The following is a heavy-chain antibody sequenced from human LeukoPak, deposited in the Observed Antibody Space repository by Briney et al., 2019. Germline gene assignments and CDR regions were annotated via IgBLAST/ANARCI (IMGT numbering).Heavy chain of an antibody. CDR3: ARIAMVRGVIVYFDY. CDR2: ISSNGGST. V-gene: IGHV3-64*01. J-gene: IGHJ4*02. D-gene: IGHD3-10*01. Sequence: GGSLRLSCAASGFTFSSYAMHWVRQAPGKGLEYVSAISSNGGSTYYANSVKGRFTISRDNSKNTLYLQMGSLRAEDTAVYYCARIAMVRGVIVYFDYWGQGTLVTVSS. CDR1: GFTFSSYA.